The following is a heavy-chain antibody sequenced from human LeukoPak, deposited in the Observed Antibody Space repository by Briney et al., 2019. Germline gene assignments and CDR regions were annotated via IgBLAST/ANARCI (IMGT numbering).Heavy chain of an antibody. Sequence: GGSLRLSCAASGFTFSSYAMSWVRQAPGKGLEWVAVISYDGSNKYYADSVKGRFTISRDNSKNTLYLQMNSLRAEDTAVYYCARIAVADYWGQGTLVTVSS. CDR3: ARIAVADY. CDR1: GFTFSSYA. CDR2: ISYDGSNK. V-gene: IGHV3-30-3*01. J-gene: IGHJ4*02. D-gene: IGHD6-19*01.